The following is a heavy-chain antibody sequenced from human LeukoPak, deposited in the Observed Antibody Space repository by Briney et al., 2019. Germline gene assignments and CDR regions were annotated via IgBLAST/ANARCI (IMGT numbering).Heavy chain of an antibody. CDR3: ARRRGYSLGG. CDR1: GGSISSSSYY. CDR2: IYYSGST. Sequence: SETLSLTCTVSGGSISSSSYYWGWIRQPPGKGLEWIGSIYYSGSTYYNPSLKSRVTISVGTSKNQFSLKLSSVTAADTAVYYCARRRGYSLGGWGQGTLVTVSS. V-gene: IGHV4-39*01. D-gene: IGHD5-18*01. J-gene: IGHJ4*02.